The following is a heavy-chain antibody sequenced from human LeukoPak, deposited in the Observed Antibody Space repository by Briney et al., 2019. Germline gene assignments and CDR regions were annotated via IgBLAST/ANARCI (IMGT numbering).Heavy chain of an antibody. D-gene: IGHD5-24*01. Sequence: SETLSLTCAVSGDSMTSNNWWSWVRQPPGKGLEWIGDIYHTGRTNYNPSLKSRVTISVDKSKKQFSLKLDSVTAADTAVYYCARGTEADGTFMFDFWGQGTLVTVSS. CDR2: IYHTGRT. CDR1: GDSMTSNNW. J-gene: IGHJ4*02. V-gene: IGHV4-4*02. CDR3: ARGTEADGTFMFDF.